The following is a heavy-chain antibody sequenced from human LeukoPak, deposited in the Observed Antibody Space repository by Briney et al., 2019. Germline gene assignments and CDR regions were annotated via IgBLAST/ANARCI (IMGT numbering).Heavy chain of an antibody. CDR2: IYTSGST. CDR1: GGSISSYY. D-gene: IGHD2-2*01. J-gene: IGHJ3*02. CDR3: ARANKLPRNCSSTSCYPVDAFDI. Sequence: SETLSLTCTVSGGSISSYYWSWIRQPAGKGLEWIGRIYTSGSTNYNPSLKSRVTISVDTSKNQFSLKLSSVTAADTAVYYCARANKLPRNCSSTSCYPVDAFDIWGQGTMVTVSS. V-gene: IGHV4-4*07.